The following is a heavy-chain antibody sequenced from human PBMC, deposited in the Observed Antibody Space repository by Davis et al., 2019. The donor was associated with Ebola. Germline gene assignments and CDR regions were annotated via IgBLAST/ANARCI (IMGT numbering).Heavy chain of an antibody. Sequence: ASVKVSCKASGYTFSSYGISWVRQAPGQGLEWMGWINPNSGGTNYAQKFQGWVTMTRDTSISTAYMELSRLRSDDTAVYYCARDRFFYDSGDYYYYGMDVWGQGTTVTVSS. CDR1: GYTFSSYG. CDR2: INPNSGGT. D-gene: IGHD5/OR15-5a*01. CDR3: ARDRFFYDSGDYYYYGMDV. J-gene: IGHJ6*02. V-gene: IGHV1-2*04.